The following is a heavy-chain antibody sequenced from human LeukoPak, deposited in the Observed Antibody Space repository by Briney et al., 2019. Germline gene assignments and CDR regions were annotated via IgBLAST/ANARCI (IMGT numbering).Heavy chain of an antibody. CDR2: ISGSGGST. J-gene: IGHJ4*02. CDR1: GFTFSSYG. CDR3: AKVNGDYGNFAYFDY. V-gene: IGHV3-23*01. D-gene: IGHD4-17*01. Sequence: GGSLRLSCAASGFTFSSYGMSWVRQAPGKGLEWVSAISGSGGSTYYADSVKGRFTISRDNSKNTLYLQMNSLRAEDTAVYYCAKVNGDYGNFAYFDYWGQGTLVTVSS.